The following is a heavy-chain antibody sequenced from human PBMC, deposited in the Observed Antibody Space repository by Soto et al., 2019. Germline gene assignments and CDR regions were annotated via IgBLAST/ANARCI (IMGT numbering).Heavy chain of an antibody. D-gene: IGHD3-16*02. V-gene: IGHV1-18*01. CDR2: VSGYTFDT. CDR1: GYSFTSYG. CDR3: ESAPRIVTEASGISDFDY. J-gene: IGHJ4*02. Sequence: ASVKVSCKAAGYSFTSYGISWVRQAPGQGLEWMGWVSGYTFDTIYVQKFQGRVTMTTDTSTSTAHMELRSLTYDDTAVYYCESAPRIVTEASGISDFDYLCQGTEVPVSA.